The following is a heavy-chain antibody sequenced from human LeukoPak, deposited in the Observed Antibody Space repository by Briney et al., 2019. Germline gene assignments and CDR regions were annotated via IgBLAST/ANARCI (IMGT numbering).Heavy chain of an antibody. V-gene: IGHV1-46*01. CDR3: ARGDIVGATSWTLPSGFDP. D-gene: IGHD1-26*01. J-gene: IGHJ5*02. CDR1: GYTFTSYY. Sequence: ASVKVSCKASGYTFTSYYMHWVRQAPGQGLEWMGIINPSGGSTSYAQNLQGRVTMTTDTSTSTAYMELRSLRSDDTAVYYCARGDIVGATSWTLPSGFDPWGQGTLVTVSS. CDR2: INPSGGST.